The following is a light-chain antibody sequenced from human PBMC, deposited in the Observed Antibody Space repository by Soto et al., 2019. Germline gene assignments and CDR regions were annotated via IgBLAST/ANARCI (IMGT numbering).Light chain of an antibody. CDR3: QQRSNWRST. Sequence: EIVLTQYPATLSLSPGERATLSCRASQSVSSYLAGYQQKPGQAPRLLIYDASSRATGIPARFSGSGSGTDFTLTSTSLAPEDFAVYYCQQRSNWRSTFGGGTKVEI. CDR1: QSVSSY. J-gene: IGKJ4*01. CDR2: DAS. V-gene: IGKV3-11*01.